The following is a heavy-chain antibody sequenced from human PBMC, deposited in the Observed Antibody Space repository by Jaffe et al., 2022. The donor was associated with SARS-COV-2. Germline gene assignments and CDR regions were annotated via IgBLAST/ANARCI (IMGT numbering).Heavy chain of an antibody. CDR3: AKGIGDGYNYFVVEALDY. CDR2: ISWDGGST. D-gene: IGHD5-12*01. J-gene: IGHJ4*02. V-gene: IGHV3-43*01. Sequence: EVQLVESGGVVVQPGGSLRLSCAASGFTFDDYTMHWVRQAPGKGLEWVSLISWDGGSTYYADSVKGRFTISRDNSKNSLYLQMNSLRTEDTALYYCAKGIGDGYNYFVVEALDYWGQGTLVTVSS. CDR1: GFTFDDYT.